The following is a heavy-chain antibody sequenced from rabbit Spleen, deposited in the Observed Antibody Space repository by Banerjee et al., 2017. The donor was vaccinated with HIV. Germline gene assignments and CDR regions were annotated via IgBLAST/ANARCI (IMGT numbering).Heavy chain of an antibody. CDR1: GFDLSSGYD. J-gene: IGHJ4*01. V-gene: IGHV1S40*01. D-gene: IGHD4-1*01. CDR2: IDPGSSGNT. CDR3: VREVAARFNL. Sequence: SLEESGGDLVKPGASLTVTCKASGFDLSSGYDMCWVRQAPGKGLEWIGRIDPGSSGNTNYANWVNGRFSISRENTQNSVYLQVNSLTAADTATYFCVREVAARFNLWSPGTLVTVS.